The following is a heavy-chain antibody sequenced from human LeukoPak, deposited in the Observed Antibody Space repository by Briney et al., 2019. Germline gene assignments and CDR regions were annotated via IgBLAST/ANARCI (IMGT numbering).Heavy chain of an antibody. CDR2: ISSSSSYV. CDR3: ARGGQRERFPEGVRFLERLGRYYYYMDV. V-gene: IGHV3-21*01. CDR1: GFTFSSYS. Sequence: GGSLRLSCAASGFTFSSYSMNWVRQAPGKGLEWVSSISSSSSYVYYADSVKGRFTISRDNAKNSLYLQMNSLRAEDTAVYYCARGGQRERFPEGVRFLERLGRYYYYMDVWGKGTTVTVSS. D-gene: IGHD3-3*01. J-gene: IGHJ6*03.